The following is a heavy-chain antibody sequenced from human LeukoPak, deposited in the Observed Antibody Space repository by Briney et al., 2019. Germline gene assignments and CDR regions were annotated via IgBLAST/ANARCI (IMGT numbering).Heavy chain of an antibody. CDR1: GFTFSSYS. J-gene: IGHJ4*02. D-gene: IGHD1-26*01. CDR2: ISGSGRST. CDR3: AKSIVNSGTYIPFDY. Sequence: PGRSLRLSCAASGFTFSSYSMNWVRHAPGKGLEWVSVISGSGRSTYYADSVKGRFTISRDESKNFLYLQMNSLRVEDTAIYYCAKSIVNSGTYIPFDYWGQGTLVTVSS. V-gene: IGHV3-23*01.